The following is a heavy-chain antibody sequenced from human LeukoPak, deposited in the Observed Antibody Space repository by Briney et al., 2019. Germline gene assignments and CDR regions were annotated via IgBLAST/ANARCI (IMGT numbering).Heavy chain of an antibody. V-gene: IGHV4-39*07. CDR2: IYYSGST. Sequence: SETLSLTCTVSGGSISSSSYYWGWIRQPPGKGLEWIGSIYYSGSTYYNPSLKSRVTISVDTSKNQFSLKLSSVTAADAAVYFWGEGYILVGIACDAFDIGGQGTMVTVS. CDR1: GGSISSSSYY. J-gene: IGHJ3*02. CDR3: GEGYILVGIACDAFDI. D-gene: IGHD2-21*01.